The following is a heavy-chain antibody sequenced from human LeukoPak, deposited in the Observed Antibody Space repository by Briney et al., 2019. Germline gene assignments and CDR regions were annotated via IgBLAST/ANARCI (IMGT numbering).Heavy chain of an antibody. D-gene: IGHD1-26*01. CDR1: GFTFSDYY. CDR3: ARGREVLDY. Sequence: PGGSLRLSCAASGFTFSDYYMSWIRQAPGKGLEWVSYITTGSRSYTNHADSVKGRFTISRDNAKNSLYLQMNSLRAKDTGVYYCARGREVLDYWGQGTLVTVSS. CDR2: ITTGSRSYT. V-gene: IGHV3-11*06. J-gene: IGHJ4*02.